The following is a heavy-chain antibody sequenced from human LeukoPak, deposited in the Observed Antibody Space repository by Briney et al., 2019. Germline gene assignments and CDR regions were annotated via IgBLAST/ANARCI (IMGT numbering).Heavy chain of an antibody. CDR2: IISAGNT. D-gene: IGHD6-19*01. Sequence: GGSLRLSCAASGFTFSTYAMSWVRQAPGKGLEWVSGIISAGNTYYADPVKGRFTISRDNTKSALYLQMNSLRAEDTAVYYCAKTRATSDWNFIDYWGQGTLVTVSS. J-gene: IGHJ4*02. CDR1: GFTFSTYA. V-gene: IGHV3-23*01. CDR3: AKTRATSDWNFIDY.